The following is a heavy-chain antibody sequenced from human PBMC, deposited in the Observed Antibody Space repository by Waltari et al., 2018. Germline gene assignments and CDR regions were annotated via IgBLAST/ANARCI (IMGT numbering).Heavy chain of an antibody. CDR1: GGSFSGYY. CDR2: INHSGST. J-gene: IGHJ4*02. CDR3: ARKRVTMIVVVAYYFDY. Sequence: QVQLQQWGAGLLKPSETLSLTCAVYGGSFSGYYWSWIRQPPGKGLEWIGEINHSGSTNYNPSLKSRVTISVDTSKNQFSLKLSSVTAADTAVYYCARKRVTMIVVVAYYFDYWGQGTLVTVSS. V-gene: IGHV4-34*01. D-gene: IGHD3-22*01.